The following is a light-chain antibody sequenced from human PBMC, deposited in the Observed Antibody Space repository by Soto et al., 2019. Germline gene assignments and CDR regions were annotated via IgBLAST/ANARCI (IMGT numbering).Light chain of an antibody. V-gene: IGLV2-14*03. CDR3: SSYTGSTVI. CDR2: DVT. J-gene: IGLJ2*01. Sequence: QSALTQPASVSGSPGQSITISCTGTSSDVGAYNYVSWYQQHPRRAPKLLLYDVTNRPSGGSDRFSGSKSGYTASLTISGLQADDEADYYCSSYTGSTVIFGGGTKLTVL. CDR1: SSDVGAYNY.